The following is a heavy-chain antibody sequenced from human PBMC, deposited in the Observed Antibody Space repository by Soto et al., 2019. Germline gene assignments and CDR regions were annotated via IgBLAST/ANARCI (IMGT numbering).Heavy chain of an antibody. V-gene: IGHV5-51*01. D-gene: IGHD3-22*01. CDR3: ARRRYYDSSGYIDI. CDR1: GYSFTKYW. CDR2: IYPDESDT. J-gene: IGHJ3*02. Sequence: PGESLKISCKGSGYSFTKYWIGWVRQMPGKGLEWMAIIYPDESDTKYSPSFQGQVTISADNSISTAYLQWSSLKASDTAMYYCARRRYYDSSGYIDIWGQGTMVTVSS.